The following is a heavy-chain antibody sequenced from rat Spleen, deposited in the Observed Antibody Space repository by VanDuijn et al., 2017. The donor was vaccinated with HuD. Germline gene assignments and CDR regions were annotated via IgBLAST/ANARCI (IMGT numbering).Heavy chain of an antibody. Sequence: EVQLVESGGGLVQPGRSLKLSCAASGFTFSNYGMAWVRQAPTKGLEWVATISYDGSSTYYRDSVKGRFTISRDNAKSTLYLQMDSLRSEDTATYYCARPPYNNYDWFAYWGQGTLVTVSS. J-gene: IGHJ3*01. CDR3: ARPPYNNYDWFAY. V-gene: IGHV5-29*01. CDR1: GFTFSNYG. D-gene: IGHD1-10*01. CDR2: ISYDGSST.